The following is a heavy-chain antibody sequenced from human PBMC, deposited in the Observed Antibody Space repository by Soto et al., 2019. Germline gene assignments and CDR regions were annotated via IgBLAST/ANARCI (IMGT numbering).Heavy chain of an antibody. Sequence: GGSLRLSCAASGVIFSSYGISWIRLSPGKGLEWVSVISGGGDTTYYTPSVKGRFTISRDDFRNTLYLQTNSLRTEHTAIYYCAKRRDCVKLPTGILDYWSPGTLVTLS. CDR2: ISGGGDTT. J-gene: IGHJ4*02. CDR3: AKRRDCVKLPTGILDY. D-gene: IGHD1-1*01. V-gene: IGHV3-23*01. CDR1: GVIFSSYG.